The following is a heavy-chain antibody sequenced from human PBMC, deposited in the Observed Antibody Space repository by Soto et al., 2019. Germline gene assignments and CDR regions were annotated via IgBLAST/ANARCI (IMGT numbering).Heavy chain of an antibody. D-gene: IGHD3-3*01. CDR2: ISGSGGGT. Sequence: GGSLRLSCAASGFTFSSYAMSWVRQAPGKGLEWVSAISGSGGGTYYADSVKGRFTISRDNSKNTLYLQMNSLRAEDTAVYYCAKPGYDFWSGYFENYYYMDVWGKGTTVTVSS. V-gene: IGHV3-23*01. CDR3: AKPGYDFWSGYFENYYYMDV. J-gene: IGHJ6*03. CDR1: GFTFSSYA.